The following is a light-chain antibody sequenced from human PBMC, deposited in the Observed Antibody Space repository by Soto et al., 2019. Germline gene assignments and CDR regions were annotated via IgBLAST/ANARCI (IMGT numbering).Light chain of an antibody. CDR1: RRISSW. Sequence: DIQMTQSPSTLSASVGDRVTISCRASRRISSWLAWYQQQPGKAPKLLVYDASTLQSGVPSRFSGNGSGTEVTLTLSRLQPEDLATYFCQQYNGYPWTFGQGTRVGIK. J-gene: IGKJ1*01. CDR2: DAS. V-gene: IGKV1-5*01. CDR3: QQYNGYPWT.